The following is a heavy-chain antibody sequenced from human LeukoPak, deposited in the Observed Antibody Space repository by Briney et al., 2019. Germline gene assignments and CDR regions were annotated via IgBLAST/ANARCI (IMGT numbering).Heavy chain of an antibody. D-gene: IGHD3-16*01. CDR2: INHSGST. J-gene: IGHJ4*02. V-gene: IGHV4-34*01. CDR1: GGSFSGYY. Sequence: SETLSLTCAVSGGSFSGYYWSWIRQPPGKGLEWIGEINHSGSTNYNPSLESRVTISLDTSKTHFSLQLSSVTAADTAVYYCARGRLMIRFGEVSPQPPPDYWGQGTLVTVSS. CDR3: ARGRLMIRFGEVSPQPPPDY.